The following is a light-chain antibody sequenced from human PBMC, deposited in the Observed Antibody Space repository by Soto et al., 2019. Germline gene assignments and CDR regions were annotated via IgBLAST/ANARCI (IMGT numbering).Light chain of an antibody. V-gene: IGKV1-5*01. CDR3: QQSHNDWT. J-gene: IGKJ1*01. CDR1: ESIDNW. Sequence: IQTTHCPSTICATVGDTAPITFRASESIDNWLAWSPQKPGKAPQLLIFAASTLVRGVPSRLSGRGSGTVFTLTIRSLQADDYATFYCQQSHNDWTFGQGTEVDIK. CDR2: AAS.